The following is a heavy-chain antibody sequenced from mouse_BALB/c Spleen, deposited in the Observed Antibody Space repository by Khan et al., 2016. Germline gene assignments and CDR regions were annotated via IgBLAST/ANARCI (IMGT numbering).Heavy chain of an antibody. CDR3: AREDYSWFSD. J-gene: IGHJ3*01. CDR2: INYSGDT. D-gene: IGHD1-1*02. Sequence: EVQLQESGPGLVKPSQSLSLTCTVTGYSITSDYAWNWLRQFPGNKLEWMGYINYSGDTHYNPSLKSRISITRDTSKNHFFLHLTSVTAEDTATYYGAREDYSWFSDWGQGTLVTVSA. CDR1: GYSITSDYA. V-gene: IGHV3-2*02.